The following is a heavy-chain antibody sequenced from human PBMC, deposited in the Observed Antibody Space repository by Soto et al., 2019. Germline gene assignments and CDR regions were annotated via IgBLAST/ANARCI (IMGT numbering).Heavy chain of an antibody. V-gene: IGHV3-48*02. J-gene: IGHJ5*02. Sequence: GGSLRLSCAASGFTFSSYSMNWVRQAPGKGLEWVPYISSSSSTIYYADSVKGRFTISRDNAKNSLYLQMNSLRDEDTAVYYCARDLHGDYVFPNWFDPWGQGTLVTVSS. D-gene: IGHD4-17*01. CDR1: GFTFSSYS. CDR3: ARDLHGDYVFPNWFDP. CDR2: ISSSSSTI.